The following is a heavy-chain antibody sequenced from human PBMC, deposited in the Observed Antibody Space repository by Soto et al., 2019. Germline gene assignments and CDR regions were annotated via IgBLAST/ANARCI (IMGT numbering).Heavy chain of an antibody. CDR2: IYSGGST. D-gene: IGHD6-6*01. CDR1: GFTVSSNY. J-gene: IGHJ4*02. Sequence: LRLACAASGFTVSSNYMSWVRQAPGKGLEWVSVIYSGGSTYYADSVKGRLTISRDNSKNPLYLQMNRLRADDTAVYYCARYSLSIAARRFGRYFDYWGQGTLVTVSS. CDR3: ARYSLSIAARRFGRYFDY. V-gene: IGHV3-53*01.